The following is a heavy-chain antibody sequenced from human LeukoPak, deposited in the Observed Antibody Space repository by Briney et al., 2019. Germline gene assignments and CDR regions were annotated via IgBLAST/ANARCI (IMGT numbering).Heavy chain of an antibody. CDR1: GYTFTSYY. Sequence: GASVKVSCKASGYTFTSYYMHWVRQAPGQGLEWMGIINPSGGSTSYAQKFQGRVTMTRDTSTCTVYMELSSLRSEDTAVYYCARDLVLRILEWPPGPMDVWGQGTTVTVSS. J-gene: IGHJ6*02. V-gene: IGHV1-46*01. CDR3: ARDLVLRILEWPPGPMDV. CDR2: INPSGGST. D-gene: IGHD3-3*01.